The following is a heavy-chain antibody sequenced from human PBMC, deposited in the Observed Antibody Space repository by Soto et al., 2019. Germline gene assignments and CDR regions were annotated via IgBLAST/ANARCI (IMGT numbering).Heavy chain of an antibody. Sequence: QVQLQQWGAGLLKPSETLSLTCAVYGGSFSGYYWSWIRQPPGKGLEWIGEVNHSGSTNYNPALQSHGTLSVDTSKNQSSLKLSSVTAADTAVYYCARGQGRPVQYYGSGLTAGDYWGQGTLVTVSS. CDR2: VNHSGST. J-gene: IGHJ4*02. CDR3: ARGQGRPVQYYGSGLTAGDY. D-gene: IGHD3-10*01. CDR1: GGSFSGYY. V-gene: IGHV4-34*01.